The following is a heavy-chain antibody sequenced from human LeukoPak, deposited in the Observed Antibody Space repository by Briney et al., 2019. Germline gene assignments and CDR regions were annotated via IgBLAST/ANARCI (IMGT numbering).Heavy chain of an antibody. V-gene: IGHV3-15*01. CDR2: IKSKTDGGTT. CDR1: GFTFSNAW. CDR3: TTEWELLQYFDY. J-gene: IGHJ4*02. Sequence: PGGSLRLSCAASGFTFSNAWMSRVRQAPGKGLEWVGRIKSKTDGGTTDYAAPVKGRFTISRDDSKNTLYLQMNSLKTEDTAVYYCTTEWELLQYFDYWGQGTLVTVSS. D-gene: IGHD1-26*01.